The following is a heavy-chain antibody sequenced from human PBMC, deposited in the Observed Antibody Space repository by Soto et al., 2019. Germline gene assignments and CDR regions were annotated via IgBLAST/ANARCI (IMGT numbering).Heavy chain of an antibody. Sequence: SVTVSCKASGFTFPSSAVQWVRQPRGQHLEWIGWIVVGSGNTNYAQKFQERVTITRDMSTSTAYMELSSLRSEDTAVYYCAADRRAFHYYDSSGYYEGWGQGTLVTVSS. CDR1: GFTFPSSA. CDR2: IVVGSGNT. CDR3: AADRRAFHYYDSSGYYEG. D-gene: IGHD3-22*01. J-gene: IGHJ4*02. V-gene: IGHV1-58*01.